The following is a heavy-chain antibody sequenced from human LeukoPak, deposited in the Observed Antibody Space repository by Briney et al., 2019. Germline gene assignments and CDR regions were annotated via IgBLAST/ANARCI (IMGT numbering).Heavy chain of an antibody. Sequence: PSETLSLTCTVSGGSISSNTYYWGWIRQPPGKGLEWIGNIYYSGSTYYNPSLKSRVTISVDTSKNQFSLKLSSVTAADTSVYYCASTISYDAPSGWNYYFDYWGRGTLVTFSS. V-gene: IGHV4-39*01. CDR1: GGSISSNTYY. J-gene: IGHJ4*02. CDR3: ASTISYDAPSGWNYYFDY. D-gene: IGHD3-3*01. CDR2: IYYSGST.